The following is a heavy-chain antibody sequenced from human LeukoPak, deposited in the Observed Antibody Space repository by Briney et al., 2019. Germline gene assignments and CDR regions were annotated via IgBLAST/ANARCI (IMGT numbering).Heavy chain of an antibody. J-gene: IGHJ4*02. CDR2: ISSSSGSI. Sequence: GGSLRLSCAASGFTFSSYSMNWVRQAPGKGLEWVSSISSSSGSIYYADSVKGRFTISRDNAKNSVYLQMNSLRAEDTAVYYCARDWNYLCCWGQGTLVTVSS. V-gene: IGHV3-21*01. CDR1: GFTFSSYS. CDR3: ARDWNYLCC. D-gene: IGHD1-1*01.